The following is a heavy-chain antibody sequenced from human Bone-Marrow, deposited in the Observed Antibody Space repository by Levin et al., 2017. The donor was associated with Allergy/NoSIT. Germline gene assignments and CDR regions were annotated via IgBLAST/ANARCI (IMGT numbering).Heavy chain of an antibody. CDR2: IYSGGTT. Sequence: GESLKISCAASGFSVSNNYMSWVRQAPGKGLEWVSLIYSGGTTQYADSVKGRFTISRDSSKNTLYLQMNSLTPEDTAMYYCARNVPLTANGYWGQGTLVTVSS. J-gene: IGHJ4*02. D-gene: IGHD2-8*01. V-gene: IGHV3-53*01. CDR3: ARNVPLTANGY. CDR1: GFSVSNNY.